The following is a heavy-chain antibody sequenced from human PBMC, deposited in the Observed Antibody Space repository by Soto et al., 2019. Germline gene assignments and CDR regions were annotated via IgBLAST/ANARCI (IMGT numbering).Heavy chain of an antibody. D-gene: IGHD2-2*01. CDR3: ARDDSIIIPAVSDC. CDR1: GFALNNYG. V-gene: IGHV3-21*06. J-gene: IGHJ4*02. CDR2: ISKSDYP. Sequence: GGTLRLSCTVSGFALNNYGINWVRQAPGKGLEWVSSISKSDYPYYSDSVKGRFTISSDNAKNSVSLQMNTLRVEDTALYYFARDDSIIIPAVSDCWGQGTRVTVSS.